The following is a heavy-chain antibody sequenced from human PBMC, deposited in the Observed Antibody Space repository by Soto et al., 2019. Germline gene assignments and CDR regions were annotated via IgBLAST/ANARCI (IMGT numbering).Heavy chain of an antibody. CDR3: AKGAGTHYYYYGMDV. Sequence: PGGSLRLSCAASGFTFSSYGMHWVRQAPGKRLEWVAVISYDGSNKYYADSVKGRFTISRDNSKNTLYLQMNSLRAEDTAVYYCAKGAGTHYYYYGMDVWGQGTTVTVSS. CDR1: GFTFSSYG. D-gene: IGHD1-1*01. V-gene: IGHV3-30*18. CDR2: ISYDGSNK. J-gene: IGHJ6*02.